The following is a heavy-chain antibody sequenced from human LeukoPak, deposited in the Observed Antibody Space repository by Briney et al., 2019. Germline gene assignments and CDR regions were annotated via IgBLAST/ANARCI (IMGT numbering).Heavy chain of an antibody. V-gene: IGHV4-59*01. CDR3: ARTPSLLYSSGWYWVDY. D-gene: IGHD6-19*01. CDR2: IYYSGST. Sequence: SETLSLTCTVSGGSISSYYWSWIRQPPGKGLEWIGYIYYSGSTNYNPSLKSRVTISVDTSKNQFSLKLSSVTVADTAVYYCARTPSLLYSSGWYWVDYWGQGTLVTVSS. J-gene: IGHJ4*02. CDR1: GGSISSYY.